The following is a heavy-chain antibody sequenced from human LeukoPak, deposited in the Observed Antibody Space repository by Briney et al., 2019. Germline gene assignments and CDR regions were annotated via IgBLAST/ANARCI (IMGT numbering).Heavy chain of an antibody. D-gene: IGHD6-19*01. J-gene: IGHJ4*02. CDR3: SRVGYNCGWYEY. V-gene: IGHV3-33*01. CDR2: IWEDGTNI. CDR1: GFTFSIYG. Sequence: GGSLRLSCEASGFTFSIYGMHWVRQAPGKGLEWVAAIWEDGTNIHYADSVKGRFTISRDNSKNRPYLQMNNLRAEDTALYFCSRVGYNCGWYEYWGQGTLVTVSS.